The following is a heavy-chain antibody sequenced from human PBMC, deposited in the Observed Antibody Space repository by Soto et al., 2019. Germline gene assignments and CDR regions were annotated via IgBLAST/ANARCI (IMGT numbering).Heavy chain of an antibody. CDR1: GFTFSSYA. J-gene: IGHJ6*02. V-gene: IGHV3-30*04. Sequence: QVQLVESGGGVVQPGRSLRLSCAASGFTFSSYAMHWVRQAPGKGLEWVALISFDGRKEYYADSVKGRFTISRDNPKNTLYLEMNSLRPEDTAVYYWARDGYGMDVWGQGTTVTVSS. CDR2: ISFDGRKE. CDR3: ARDGYGMDV.